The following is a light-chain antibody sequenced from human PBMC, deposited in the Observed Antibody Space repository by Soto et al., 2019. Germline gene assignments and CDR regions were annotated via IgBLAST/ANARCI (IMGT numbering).Light chain of an antibody. CDR3: TSYATTSPLV. CDR2: EVS. Sequence: QSALTQPASVSGSPGQSITISCTGTSSEVGGYNYVSWYQHHPGTAPNLIIYEVSNRPSGVSIRFSGSKSGNTASLTISGLQAEDEADYYCTSYATTSPLVFGGGTKLTVL. J-gene: IGLJ3*02. CDR1: SSEVGGYNY. V-gene: IGLV2-14*01.